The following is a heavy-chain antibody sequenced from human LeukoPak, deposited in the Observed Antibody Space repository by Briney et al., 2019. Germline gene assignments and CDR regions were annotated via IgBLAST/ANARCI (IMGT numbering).Heavy chain of an antibody. V-gene: IGHV3-21*01. D-gene: IGHD2-15*01. CDR3: ARVGCRGGSCSSRGDYYYGMDV. CDR1: GFTFSSYS. CDR2: ICSSGSYI. J-gene: IGHJ6*02. Sequence: GPLRLSCAASGFTFSSYSMSWVRRAPGKGLEWVSSICSSGSYISSPDSVKGRFTISRDNTKNALFLQMNSLRGEDTAVYYCARVGCRGGSCSSRGDYYYGMDVWGQGTTVTVS.